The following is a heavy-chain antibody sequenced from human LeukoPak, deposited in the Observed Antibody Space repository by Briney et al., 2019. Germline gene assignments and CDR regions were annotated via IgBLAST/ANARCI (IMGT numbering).Heavy chain of an antibody. Sequence: GGSLRLSCAASGFTFSNYGMHWVRQAPGKGLEWVTFIRYDGSNKYYADSVKGRFTISRDNSKNTLYLQMNSLRAEDTAVYYCAKDGWELLSGRVDYWGQGTLVTVSS. D-gene: IGHD1-26*01. J-gene: IGHJ4*02. CDR1: GFTFSNYG. CDR2: IRYDGSNK. CDR3: AKDGWELLSGRVDY. V-gene: IGHV3-30*02.